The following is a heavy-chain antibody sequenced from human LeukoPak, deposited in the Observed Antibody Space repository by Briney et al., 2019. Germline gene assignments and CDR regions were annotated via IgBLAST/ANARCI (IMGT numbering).Heavy chain of an antibody. J-gene: IGHJ4*02. D-gene: IGHD3-3*01. Sequence: PSETLSLTCTDSGGSISSHYWSWIRQPPGKGLEWIGYIYYSGSTNYNPSLKSRVTISVDTSKNQFSLKLSSVTAADTAVYYCARDGVASPYYFDYWGQGTLVTVSS. CDR2: IYYSGST. CDR3: ARDGVASPYYFDY. CDR1: GGSISSHY. V-gene: IGHV4-59*11.